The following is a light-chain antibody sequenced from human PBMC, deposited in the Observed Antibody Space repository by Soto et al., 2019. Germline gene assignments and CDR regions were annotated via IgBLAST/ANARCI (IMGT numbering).Light chain of an antibody. CDR1: SSDVGGYNY. CDR2: DVS. V-gene: IGLV2-11*01. J-gene: IGLJ1*01. CDR3: CSYAGSYV. Sequence: QSVLTQPRSGSGAPGQAVTISCTGNSSDVGGYNYVSWYQQHPGKAPKLMIYDVSKRPSGVPDRFSGSKSGNTASLTISGLQAEDEADYYCCSYAGSYVFGTGTKVTVL.